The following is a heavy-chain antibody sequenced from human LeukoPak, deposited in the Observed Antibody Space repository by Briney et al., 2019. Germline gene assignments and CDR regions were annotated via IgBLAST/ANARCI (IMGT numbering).Heavy chain of an antibody. Sequence: SETLSLTCTVTGGSITSGGYYWGWIRQPPGRGLEWIGSMHYNERTYSNPSLKSRVTISVDTSRNQFSLNLSSVTAADTAVFFCAITYSDILTPSYYFDFWGRGTPVTVSS. D-gene: IGHD3-9*01. CDR2: MHYNERT. V-gene: IGHV4-39*01. CDR3: AITYSDILTPSYYFDF. J-gene: IGHJ4*02. CDR1: GGSITSGGYY.